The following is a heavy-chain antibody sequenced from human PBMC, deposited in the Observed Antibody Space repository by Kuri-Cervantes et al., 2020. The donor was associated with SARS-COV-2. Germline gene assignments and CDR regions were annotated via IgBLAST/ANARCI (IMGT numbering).Heavy chain of an antibody. Sequence: GESLKISCAASGFTFSSYSMNWVRQAPGKGLEWVSSISSSSTYIYYADSVKGRFTISRDNAKNSVYLQMNSLRDEDAAVYYCARDRLWAFDIWGQGTMVTVSS. CDR2: ISSSSTYI. J-gene: IGHJ3*02. CDR3: ARDRLWAFDI. CDR1: GFTFSSYS. V-gene: IGHV3-21*06.